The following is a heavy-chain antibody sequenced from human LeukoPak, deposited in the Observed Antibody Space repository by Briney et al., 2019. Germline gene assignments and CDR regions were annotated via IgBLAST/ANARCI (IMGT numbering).Heavy chain of an antibody. CDR1: GFTFSDYY. CDR2: ISSSGSTI. J-gene: IGHJ4*02. Sequence: PGGSLRLSCAASGFTFSDYYMSWIRQAPGRGLEWVSYISSSGSTIYYADSVKGRFTISRDNAKNSLYLQMNSLRAEDTAVYYCARGSHSSNWYAFDYWGQGTLVTVSS. V-gene: IGHV3-11*01. CDR3: ARGSHSSNWYAFDY. D-gene: IGHD6-13*01.